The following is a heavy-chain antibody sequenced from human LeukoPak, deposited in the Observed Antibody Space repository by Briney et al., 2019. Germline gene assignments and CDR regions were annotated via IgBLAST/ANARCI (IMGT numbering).Heavy chain of an antibody. J-gene: IGHJ4*02. V-gene: IGHV1-18*01. Sequence: GASVKVSCKVSGYTFDNYGISWVRQAPGQGLEWMGWISVYNGDTNYAQNLQGRVTMTTDTSTRTVYMELRSLRSDDTAVYYCAREVLPHYYDIRGGLEYWGQGTLVTVSS. CDR3: AREVLPHYYDIRGGLEY. CDR2: ISVYNGDT. D-gene: IGHD3-16*01. CDR1: GYTFDNYG.